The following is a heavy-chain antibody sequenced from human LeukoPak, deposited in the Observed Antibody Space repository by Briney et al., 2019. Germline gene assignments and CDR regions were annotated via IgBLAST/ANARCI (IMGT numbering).Heavy chain of an antibody. CDR3: ARRLRRNYFDY. CDR2: ISSGGSTI. J-gene: IGHJ4*02. Sequence: GGSLRLSCAASGFTFSSFEMKWVRQAPGKGLEWVSYISSGGSTIYYADSVKGRFTISRDNAKNSLYLQMNSLRAEDTAVYYCARRLRRNYFDYWGQGTLVTVSS. D-gene: IGHD4-17*01. CDR1: GFTFSSFE. V-gene: IGHV3-48*03.